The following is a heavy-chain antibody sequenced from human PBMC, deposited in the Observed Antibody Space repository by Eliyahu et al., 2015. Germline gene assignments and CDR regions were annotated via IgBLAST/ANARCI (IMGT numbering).Heavy chain of an antibody. J-gene: IGHJ4*02. CDR3: ARHLKWELAGVDY. Sequence: QLQLQESGPGLVKPSETLSLTCTVSGGSXSSSSYYWGWIRQLPGKGLEWIGSIYYSGSTYYNPSLKSRVTISVDTSKNQFSLKLSSVTAADTAVYYCARHLKWELAGVDYWGQGTLVTVSS. CDR2: IYYSGST. V-gene: IGHV4-39*01. CDR1: GGSXSSSSYY. D-gene: IGHD1-26*01.